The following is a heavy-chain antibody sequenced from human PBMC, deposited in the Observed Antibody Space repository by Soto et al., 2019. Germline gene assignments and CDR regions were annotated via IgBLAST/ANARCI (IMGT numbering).Heavy chain of an antibody. Sequence: QVQLVQSGAEGKKPGASVKVSCKASGYTFTSYGISWVRQAPGQGLEWMGWISAYNGNTNYAQKLQGRVTMTTDTSTSTAHMDLRCLRSDYTAVYYCARDGIAAAGTRSRNMDVWGQGTTVTVSS. CDR2: ISAYNGNT. J-gene: IGHJ6*02. CDR1: GYTFTSYG. V-gene: IGHV1-18*01. CDR3: ARDGIAAAGTRSRNMDV. D-gene: IGHD6-13*01.